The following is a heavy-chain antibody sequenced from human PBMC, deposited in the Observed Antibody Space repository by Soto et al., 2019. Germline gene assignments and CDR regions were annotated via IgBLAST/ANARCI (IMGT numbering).Heavy chain of an antibody. V-gene: IGHV1-69*06. CDR2: IIPIFGTA. Sequence: SVKVSCKASGGTFSSYAISWVRQAPGQGLEWMGGIIPIFGTANYAQKFQGRVTITADKSTSTAYMELSSLRSEDTAVYYCARDGHCSSTSCHRNWFDPWGQGTLVTVSS. D-gene: IGHD2-2*03. CDR3: ARDGHCSSTSCHRNWFDP. J-gene: IGHJ5*02. CDR1: GGTFSSYA.